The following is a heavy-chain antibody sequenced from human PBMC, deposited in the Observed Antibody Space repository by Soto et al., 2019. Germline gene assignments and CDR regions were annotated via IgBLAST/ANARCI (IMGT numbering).Heavy chain of an antibody. CDR1: GYTFSSYA. CDR2: INAGYGNT. J-gene: IGHJ4*02. CDR3: ARDTGDGTFDF. D-gene: IGHD7-27*01. V-gene: IGHV1-3*01. Sequence: ASVKVSCKASGYTFSSYATHWVRQAPGQRLEWMGWINAGYGNTKSSQKFQDRVTISRDTSASTAYMELTSLRSEDTAVYYCARDTGDGTFDFWGQGTLVTVSS.